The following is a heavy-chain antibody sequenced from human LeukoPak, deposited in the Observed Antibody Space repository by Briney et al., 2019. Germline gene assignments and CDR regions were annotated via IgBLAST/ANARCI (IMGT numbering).Heavy chain of an antibody. CDR3: ARGTMIGDWFDP. V-gene: IGHV4-61*02. CDR1: GGSISSGSYY. Sequence: PSETLSLTCTVSGGSISSGSYYWSWIRQPAGKGLEWIGRIYTSGSTNYNPSPKSRVTISVDTSKNQFSLKLSSVTAADTAVYYCARGTMIGDWFDPWGQGTLVTVSS. J-gene: IGHJ5*02. D-gene: IGHD3-22*01. CDR2: IYTSGST.